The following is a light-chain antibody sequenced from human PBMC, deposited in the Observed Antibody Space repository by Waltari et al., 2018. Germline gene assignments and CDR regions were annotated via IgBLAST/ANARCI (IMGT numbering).Light chain of an antibody. CDR1: AAAVVPYNK. CDR3: SSFTRTNSWV. CDR2: ERN. J-gene: IGLJ3*02. V-gene: IGLV2-14*01. Sequence: ARPHLPPLLGLPGRPIPTPCLETAAAVVPYNKSSWYQQHPGKAPRPMIYERNNRPSGVSNRFSGSKSGNTASLTISGLQAEDEADYYCSSFTRTNSWVFGGGTKVTVL.